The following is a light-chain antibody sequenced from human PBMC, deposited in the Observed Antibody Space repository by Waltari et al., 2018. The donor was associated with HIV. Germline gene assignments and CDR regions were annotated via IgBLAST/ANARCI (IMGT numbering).Light chain of an antibody. CDR2: GAS. V-gene: IGKV3-20*01. Sequence: EIVLMQSPGILSLSPGERVTLSCRASQYVSSTSLAWYQQRPGQAPRLFIYGASNRATGIPDRFSGGGSGTDFTLTISSLEPEDSAVYFCQQYGDSPRTFGPGTKVEVK. CDR3: QQYGDSPRT. CDR1: QYVSSTS. J-gene: IGKJ3*01.